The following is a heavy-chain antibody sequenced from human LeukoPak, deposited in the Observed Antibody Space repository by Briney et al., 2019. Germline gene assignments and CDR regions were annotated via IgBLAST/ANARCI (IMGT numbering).Heavy chain of an antibody. J-gene: IGHJ4*02. Sequence: GGSLRLSCAASGFTFSSYSMNWVRQAPGEGLEWVSYISSSSSTIYYADSVKGRFTISRDNAKNSLYLQMNSLRAEDTAVYYCASGKKGRVDYWGQGTLVTVSS. CDR2: ISSSSSTI. V-gene: IGHV3-48*01. CDR3: ASGKKGRVDY. CDR1: GFTFSSYS. D-gene: IGHD1-26*01.